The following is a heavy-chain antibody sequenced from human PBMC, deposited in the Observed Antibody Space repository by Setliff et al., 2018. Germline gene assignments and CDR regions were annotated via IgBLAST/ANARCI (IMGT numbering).Heavy chain of an antibody. D-gene: IGHD2-2*01. CDR2: VSGCGDTT. CDR1: GFTFSSYA. J-gene: IGHJ4*02. CDR3: VKAHYCRSTSCAFDY. Sequence: GGSLRLSCAASGFTFSSYAMSWVRQAPGKGLNVVSAVSGCGDTTFYAASVKGRFTISRDNSKNTVYLQMNSLRAEDTALYYCVKAHYCRSTSCAFDYWGQGALVTVSS. V-gene: IGHV3-23*01.